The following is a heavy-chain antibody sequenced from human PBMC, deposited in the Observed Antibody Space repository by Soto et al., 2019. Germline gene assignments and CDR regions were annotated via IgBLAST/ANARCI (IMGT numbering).Heavy chain of an antibody. CDR1: GGSFSGYY. CDR3: AERYGGYGGLYYFDY. J-gene: IGHJ4*02. Sequence: SETLSLTCAVYGGSFSGYYWSWIRQPPGKGLEWIGEINHSGSTNYNPSLKSRVTISVDTSKNQFSLKLSSVTAADTAVYYCAERYGGYGGLYYFDYWVQGTLVTVSS. D-gene: IGHD5-12*01. V-gene: IGHV4-34*01. CDR2: INHSGST.